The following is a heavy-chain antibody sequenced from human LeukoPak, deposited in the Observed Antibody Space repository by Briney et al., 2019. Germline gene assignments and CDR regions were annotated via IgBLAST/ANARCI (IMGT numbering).Heavy chain of an antibody. CDR3: ARGTMVRGVIITPFDY. D-gene: IGHD3-10*01. V-gene: IGHV1-46*01. CDR2: INPSGGST. Sequence: GASVKVSCKASGYTFTSYYMHWVRQAPGQGLEWMGVINPSGGSTSYAQKFQGRVTMTRDTSTSTVYMELSGLRSEDTAVYYCARGTMVRGVIITPFDYWGQGTLVTVSS. J-gene: IGHJ4*02. CDR1: GYTFTSYY.